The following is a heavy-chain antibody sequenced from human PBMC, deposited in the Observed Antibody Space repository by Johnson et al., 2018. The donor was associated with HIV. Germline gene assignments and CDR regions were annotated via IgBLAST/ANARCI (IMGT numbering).Heavy chain of an antibody. CDR2: IRYDGSNK. CDR1: GFTFSSYG. Sequence: QVQLVESGGGVVQPGGSLRLSCAASGFTFSSYGMHWVRQAPGKGLEWVAFIRYDGSNKYYADSVKGRFTISRDNSKNTLYLQMNSLRAEDTAVYYCTTDPIAAAGHDAFDIWGQGTMVTVSS. CDR3: TTDPIAAAGHDAFDI. D-gene: IGHD6-13*01. J-gene: IGHJ3*02. V-gene: IGHV3-30*02.